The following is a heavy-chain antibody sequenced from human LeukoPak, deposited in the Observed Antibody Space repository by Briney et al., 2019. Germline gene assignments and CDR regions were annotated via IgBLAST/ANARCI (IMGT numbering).Heavy chain of an antibody. V-gene: IGHV3-66*01. CDR1: GFTVSNNY. CDR3: ASLGYSYGNHHFDY. Sequence: PGGSLRLSCAASGFTVSNNYMSWVRQAPGKGLEWASVIYSGGSTYYADSVKGRFTISRDNSKNTLYLQMNSLRAEDAAVYYCASLGYSYGNHHFDYWGQGTLVTVSS. D-gene: IGHD5-18*01. J-gene: IGHJ4*02. CDR2: IYSGGST.